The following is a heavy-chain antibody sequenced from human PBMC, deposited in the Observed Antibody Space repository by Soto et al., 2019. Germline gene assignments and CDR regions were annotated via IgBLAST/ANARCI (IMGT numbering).Heavy chain of an antibody. Sequence: ASVKVSCKASGYTFTSYYMHWVRQAPGQWLEWMGIINPSGGSTSYAQKFQGRVTMTRDTSTSTVYMELSSLRSEDTAVYYCAAPPQRRGGQNYYYYYGMDVWGQGTTVTVSS. D-gene: IGHD1-1*01. CDR3: AAPPQRRGGQNYYYYYGMDV. CDR1: GYTFTSYY. V-gene: IGHV1-46*01. CDR2: INPSGGST. J-gene: IGHJ6*02.